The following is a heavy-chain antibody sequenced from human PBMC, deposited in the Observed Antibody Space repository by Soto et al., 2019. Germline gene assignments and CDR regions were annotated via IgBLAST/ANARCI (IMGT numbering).Heavy chain of an antibody. CDR2: IIPIFGTA. Sequence: QVQLVQSGAEVKKPGSSVKVSCKASGGTFSSYAISWVRQAPGQGLEWMGGIIPIFGTANYAHKFQGRVTITADESTSTAYMELSSLRSEDTAVYYCARDAGAGRDGYNLKNWFDPWGQGTLVTFSS. V-gene: IGHV1-69*01. J-gene: IGHJ5*02. CDR3: ARDAGAGRDGYNLKNWFDP. CDR1: GGTFSSYA. D-gene: IGHD5-12*01.